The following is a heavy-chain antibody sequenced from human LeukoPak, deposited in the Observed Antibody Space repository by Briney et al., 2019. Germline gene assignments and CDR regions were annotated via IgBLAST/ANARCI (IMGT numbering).Heavy chain of an antibody. CDR2: ISGSGGST. Sequence: GGSLRLFCAASGVTFSSYAMSWVRPAPGKGLEWVSAISGSGGSTYYADSVKGRFTMSRDNSKNSVYLQMDSLRVEDTAMYYCAKDVDTVMDWANDAFDVWGQGTMVIVSS. V-gene: IGHV3-23*01. D-gene: IGHD5-18*01. J-gene: IGHJ3*01. CDR3: AKDVDTVMDWANDAFDV. CDR1: GVTFSSYA.